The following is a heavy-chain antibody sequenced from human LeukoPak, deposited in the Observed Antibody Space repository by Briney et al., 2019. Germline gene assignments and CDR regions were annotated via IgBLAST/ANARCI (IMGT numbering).Heavy chain of an antibody. D-gene: IGHD4-23*01. CDR1: GFTFSSYA. Sequence: PGGSLRLSCAASGFTFSSYAMNWVRQAPGKGLEWVSGIGYTGDSTFYADSVKGRFTVSRDSSKNTLFLHMNSLRAEDTALYYCAKSPTVDAAFGIWGQGTMVTVSS. V-gene: IGHV3-23*01. CDR2: IGYTGDST. CDR3: AKSPTVDAAFGI. J-gene: IGHJ3*02.